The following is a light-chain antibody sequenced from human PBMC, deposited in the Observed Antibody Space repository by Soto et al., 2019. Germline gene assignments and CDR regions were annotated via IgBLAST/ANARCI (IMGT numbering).Light chain of an antibody. J-gene: IGKJ2*01. Sequence: EIVLTQSPGTLSLSPGERATLSCRASQSVSSSYLAWYQQKPGQAPRLLIYGASSRATGIPDRFSGSGSGTHFTLNISRLEPEDFAVYYCQQYGSSPNTFGQGTKLEIK. CDR1: QSVSSSY. CDR3: QQYGSSPNT. CDR2: GAS. V-gene: IGKV3-20*01.